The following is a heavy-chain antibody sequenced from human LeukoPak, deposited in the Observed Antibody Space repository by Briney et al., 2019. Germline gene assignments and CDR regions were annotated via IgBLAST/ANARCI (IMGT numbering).Heavy chain of an antibody. D-gene: IGHD3-10*01. CDR3: ARDNYGSGTGMDV. V-gene: IGHV3-48*03. Sequence: PGGSLRLSCAASGLTFSSFEMNWVRQAPGKGLEWVSYISSSGSTIYHADVKGRFTLSRDNAKNSLYLQMNSLRAEDTAVYYCARDNYGSGTGMDVWGQGTTVTVSS. CDR2: ISSSGSTI. J-gene: IGHJ6*02. CDR1: GLTFSSFE.